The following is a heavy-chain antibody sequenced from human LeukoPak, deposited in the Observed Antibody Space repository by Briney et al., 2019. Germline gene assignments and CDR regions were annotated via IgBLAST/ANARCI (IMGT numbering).Heavy chain of an antibody. V-gene: IGHV4-4*07. CDR1: GGSVTTYY. J-gene: IGHJ4*02. Sequence: SETRSLTCTVSGGSVTTYYWSWIRQSAGKGLEWIGHISTSGTTTYNPSLKSRVTMSVDTSKNQFSLKLTSVTAADTAVYYCAREATVVGATIIWGQGTLVTVSS. CDR2: ISTSGTT. D-gene: IGHD1-26*01. CDR3: AREATVVGATII.